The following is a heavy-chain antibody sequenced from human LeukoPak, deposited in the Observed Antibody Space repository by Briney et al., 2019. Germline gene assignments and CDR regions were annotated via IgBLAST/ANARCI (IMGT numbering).Heavy chain of an antibody. Sequence: SQTLSLTCTVSGGSISSGGYYWSWIRQHPGKGLEWIGYISYSGSTYYNPSLKSRVTISVDTSENQFSLELSSVTAVDTAVYYCAREAGYNYGQYYFDCWGQGTLVTVSS. CDR3: AREAGYNYGQYYFDC. V-gene: IGHV4-31*03. J-gene: IGHJ4*02. CDR1: GGSISSGGYY. D-gene: IGHD5-18*01. CDR2: ISYSGST.